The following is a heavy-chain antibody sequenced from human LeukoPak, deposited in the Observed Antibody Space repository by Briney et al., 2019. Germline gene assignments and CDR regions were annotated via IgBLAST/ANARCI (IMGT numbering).Heavy chain of an antibody. V-gene: IGHV3-23*01. D-gene: IGHD5-18*01. CDR2: ISDSGGST. CDR1: GFTFSSYA. CDR3: ALRRGYRYGFDC. Sequence: GGSLRLSCAASGFTFSSYAMSWVRQAPGKGLEWVSSISDSGGSTYYADSVKGRFIISRDNSKNTLYLQKNSLRAEDTAVYYCALRRGYRYGFDCWGQGTLVTVSS. J-gene: IGHJ4*02.